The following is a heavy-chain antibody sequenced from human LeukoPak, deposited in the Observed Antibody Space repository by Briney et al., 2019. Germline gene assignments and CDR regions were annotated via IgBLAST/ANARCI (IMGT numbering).Heavy chain of an antibody. J-gene: IGHJ4*02. CDR2: ISGSGGST. V-gene: IGHV3-23*01. Sequence: PGGSLRLSCAASGFTFSSYAMSWVRQAPGKRLEWVSAISGSGGSTYYADSVKGRFTISRDNSKSTLYLQMNSLRAEDTAVYYCANLAAYDFDYWGQGTLVTVSS. CDR3: ANLAAYDFDY. D-gene: IGHD6-6*01. CDR1: GFTFSSYA.